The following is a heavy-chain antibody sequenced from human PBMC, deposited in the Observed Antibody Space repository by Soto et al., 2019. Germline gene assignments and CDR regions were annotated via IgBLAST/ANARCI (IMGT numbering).Heavy chain of an antibody. CDR2: ISYAVINK. Sequence: QVQLVESGGGVVQPGRSLRLSCAASGFTFSSYAMHWVRQAPGKGLEWVAVISYAVINKHYADSVKGRFSISRDDSENTLYLQMNSLRAEDTAVYYCVKDVYLDSYGLDYWGQGTLVTVSS. V-gene: IGHV3-30-3*01. J-gene: IGHJ4*02. CDR3: VKDVYLDSYGLDY. D-gene: IGHD3-9*01. CDR1: GFTFSSYA.